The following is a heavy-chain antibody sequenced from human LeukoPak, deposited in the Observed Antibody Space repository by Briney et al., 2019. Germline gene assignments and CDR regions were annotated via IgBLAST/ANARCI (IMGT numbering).Heavy chain of an antibody. CDR3: ARDYGYGAYGPTYFQH. V-gene: IGHV1-18*01. CDR1: VYTFSGYV. Sequence: AAVKVSSKPSVYTFSGYVIYWVRQAPGQGVGWVCWISVYNVNTNTKYAQHLQGRVSMTTDTSTSTAYMELTSLTSDDTAVYYCARDYGYGAYGPTYFQHWGQGTLVTVSS. CDR2: ISVYNVNT. D-gene: IGHD5-12*01. J-gene: IGHJ1*01.